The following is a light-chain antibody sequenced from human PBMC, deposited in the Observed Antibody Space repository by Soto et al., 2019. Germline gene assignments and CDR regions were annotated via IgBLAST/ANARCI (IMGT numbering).Light chain of an antibody. CDR1: QSISSY. Sequence: DIQMTQSPSSLSASVGDRVTITCRASQSISSYLNWYQQKPGKAPKLLIYAASSLQSGVPSRFSGSGSGTDFALTISSLQPEDFATYYCRQSYSTHSITFGQGTRLEIK. J-gene: IGKJ5*01. CDR3: RQSYSTHSIT. CDR2: AAS. V-gene: IGKV1-39*01.